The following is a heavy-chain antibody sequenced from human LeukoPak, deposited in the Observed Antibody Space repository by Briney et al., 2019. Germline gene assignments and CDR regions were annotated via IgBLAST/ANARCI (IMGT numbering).Heavy chain of an antibody. V-gene: IGHV1-2*02. CDR1: GYTFTGYY. CDR3: ARGAHEVVTDSDAFDI. J-gene: IGHJ3*02. Sequence: RASVKVSCKASGYTFTGYYMHWVRQAPGQGLEWMGWINPNSGGTNYAQKFQGRVTMTRDTSISTAYMELSRLRSDDTAVYYCARGAHEVVTDSDAFDIWGQGTMVTVSS. CDR2: INPNSGGT. D-gene: IGHD4-23*01.